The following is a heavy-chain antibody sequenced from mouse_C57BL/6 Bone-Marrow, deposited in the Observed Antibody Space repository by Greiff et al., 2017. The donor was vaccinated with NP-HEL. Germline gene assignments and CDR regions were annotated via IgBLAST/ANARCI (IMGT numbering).Heavy chain of an antibody. D-gene: IGHD2-1*01. V-gene: IGHV1-59*01. CDR2: IDPSDSYT. CDR1: GYTFTSYW. J-gene: IGHJ3*01. Sequence: QVQLKQPGAELVRPGTSVKLSCKASGYTFTSYWMHWVKQRPGQGLEWIGVIDPSDSYTNYNQKFKGKATLTVDTSSSTAYMQLSSLTSEDSAVYYCARFGGKCWFAYWGQGTLVTVSA. CDR3: ARFGGKCWFAY.